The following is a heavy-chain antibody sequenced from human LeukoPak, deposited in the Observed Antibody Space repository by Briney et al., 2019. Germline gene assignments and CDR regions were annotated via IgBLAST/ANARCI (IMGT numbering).Heavy chain of an antibody. J-gene: IGHJ6*02. Sequence: SETLSLTCIVSGGSISTYYWSWIRQPPGKGLEWIGYIYYNGSTSYNPSLKSRVAISVDTSKNQFSLKLSSVTAADTVVYYCARDLGYYYYGMDVWGQGTTVTVSS. V-gene: IGHV4-59*01. D-gene: IGHD7-27*01. CDR3: ARDLGYYYYGMDV. CDR2: IYYNGST. CDR1: GGSISTYY.